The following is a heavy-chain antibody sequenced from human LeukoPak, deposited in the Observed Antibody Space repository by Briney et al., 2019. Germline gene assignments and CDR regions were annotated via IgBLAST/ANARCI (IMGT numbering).Heavy chain of an antibody. CDR3: ARGHERGVVRSRFDY. Sequence: PSETLSLTCTVSGGSISSYYWSWIRQPPGKGLEWIGYIYYSGSTNYNPSLKSRVTISVDTSKNQFSLKLSSVTAADTAVYYCARGHERGVVRSRFDYWGQGTLVTVSS. CDR2: IYYSGST. CDR1: GGSISSYY. D-gene: IGHD3-10*01. V-gene: IGHV4-59*12. J-gene: IGHJ4*02.